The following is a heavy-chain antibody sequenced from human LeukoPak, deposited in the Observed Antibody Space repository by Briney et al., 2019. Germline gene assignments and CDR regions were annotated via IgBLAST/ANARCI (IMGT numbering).Heavy chain of an antibody. CDR3: TRGRDTTGYFVY. V-gene: IGHV7-4-1*02. CDR2: IATNTGNP. J-gene: IGHJ4*02. D-gene: IGHD3-22*01. CDR1: GYTFTNYT. Sequence: ASVKVSCKASGYTFTNYTINWVRLAPGQRLECMGGIATNTGNPTYAKGFIGRFVFYLDTSVSTKYLQISSLKAEDTAVYYCTRGRDTTGYFVYWGQGTLVTVSS.